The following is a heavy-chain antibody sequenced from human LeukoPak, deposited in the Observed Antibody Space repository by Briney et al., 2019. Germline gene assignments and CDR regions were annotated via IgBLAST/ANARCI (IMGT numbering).Heavy chain of an antibody. D-gene: IGHD6-6*01. CDR3: ASEGIAARRGDDY. Sequence: SETLSLTCTVSGGSISSGGYYWSWIRQPPGKGLEWIGYIYYSGSTYYNPSLKSRVTISVDTSKNQFSLKLSSVTAADTAVYYCASEGIAARRGDDYWGQGTLVTVSS. CDR2: IYYSGST. CDR1: GGSISSGGYY. J-gene: IGHJ4*02. V-gene: IGHV4-30-4*08.